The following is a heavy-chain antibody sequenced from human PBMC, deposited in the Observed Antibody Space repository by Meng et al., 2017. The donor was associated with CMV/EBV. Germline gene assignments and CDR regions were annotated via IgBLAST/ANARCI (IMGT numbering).Heavy chain of an antibody. D-gene: IGHD5-24*01. CDR1: GFTFRNFE. CDR3: ARGHLRASDHGS. V-gene: IGHV3-48*03. J-gene: IGHJ5*02. Sequence: GESLKISCVASGFTFRNFEMNWGRPAPGEGLEWISYISGSGTTVDYADSVKGRFTISRDNAKNSLCLQMNSVRVEDKAVYYCARGHLRASDHGSWGQGTVVTVSS. CDR2: ISGSGTTV.